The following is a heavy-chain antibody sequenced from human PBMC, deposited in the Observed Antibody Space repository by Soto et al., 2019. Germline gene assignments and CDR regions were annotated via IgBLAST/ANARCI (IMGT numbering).Heavy chain of an antibody. V-gene: IGHV3-30*13. CDR3: AKDGPHFNVNV. J-gene: IGHJ6*02. Sequence: QVQLVEPGGGVVQPGRSLRLSCAASTTTFSSSGWHWVRQAPGRGLEWVAIHSNDGTNKTYGETVNGRFTISRDNSEKRVFLQMNSLRSDDTAIYYCAKDGPHFNVNVWGQWTTVTVSS. CDR2: HSNDGTNK. D-gene: IGHD2-8*01. CDR1: TTTFSSSG.